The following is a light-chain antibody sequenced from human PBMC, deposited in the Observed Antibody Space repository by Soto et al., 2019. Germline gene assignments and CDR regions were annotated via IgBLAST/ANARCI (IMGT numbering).Light chain of an antibody. Sequence: EIKLNQSPPTLSAFVGDRVTLTCLASQSISTWSAWYQQKPGKAPKLLIFAASTLQSGVPSRFSGSGFRTDFTLTISSLQPEDFATYYCQQLNGYPITFGQGTLLEI. J-gene: IGKJ5*01. CDR3: QQLNGYPIT. CDR2: AAS. CDR1: QSISTW. V-gene: IGKV1-5*01.